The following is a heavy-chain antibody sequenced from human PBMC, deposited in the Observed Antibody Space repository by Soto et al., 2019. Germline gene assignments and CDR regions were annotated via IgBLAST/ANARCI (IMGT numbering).Heavy chain of an antibody. V-gene: IGHV5-51*01. CDR3: ARQPSPYYYGSGSYYGDRYYYYYGMGV. J-gene: IGHJ6*02. Sequence: GESLKISCKGSGYSFTSYWIGWVRQMPGKGLEWMGIIYPGDSDTRYSPSFQGQVTISADKSISTAYLQWSSLKASDTAMYYCARQPSPYYYGSGSYYGDRYYYYYGMGVWGQGTTVTVSS. CDR2: IYPGDSDT. CDR1: GYSFTSYW. D-gene: IGHD3-10*01.